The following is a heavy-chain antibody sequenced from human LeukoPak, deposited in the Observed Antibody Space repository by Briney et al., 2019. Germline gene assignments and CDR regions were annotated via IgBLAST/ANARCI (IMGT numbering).Heavy chain of an antibody. CDR1: GYTFTSYY. D-gene: IGHD3-22*01. Sequence: ASVKVSCKASGYTFTSYYMHWVRQAPGQGLEWMGIINPSGGSTSYAQKFQGRVTMTRDTSTSTVYMELSSLRSEDTAVYYCAREYDSSGYYYVEGDYWGQGTLVTVSS. CDR3: AREYDSSGYYYVEGDY. J-gene: IGHJ4*02. V-gene: IGHV1-46*01. CDR2: INPSGGST.